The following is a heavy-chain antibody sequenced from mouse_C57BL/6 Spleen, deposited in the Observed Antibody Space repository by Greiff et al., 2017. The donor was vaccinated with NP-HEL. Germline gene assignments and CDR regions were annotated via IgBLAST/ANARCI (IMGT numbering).Heavy chain of an antibody. Sequence: QVQLKESGAELVRPGTSVKVSCKASGYAFTNYLIEWVKQRPGQGLEWIGVINPGSGGTNYNEKFKGKATLTADKSSSTAYMQLSSLTSEDSAVYFCARWHSEFAYWGQGTLVTVSA. CDR2: INPGSGGT. CDR3: ARWHSEFAY. V-gene: IGHV1-54*01. J-gene: IGHJ3*01. CDR1: GYAFTNYL.